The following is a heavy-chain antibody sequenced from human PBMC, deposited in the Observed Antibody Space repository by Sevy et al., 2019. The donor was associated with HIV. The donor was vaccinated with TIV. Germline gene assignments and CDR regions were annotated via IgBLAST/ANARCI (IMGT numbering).Heavy chain of an antibody. Sequence: GGSLRLSCAASGFTFSSYGMHWVRQAPGKGLEWVAVISYDGSNKYYADSVKGRFTISRDNSRNTLFLQMNSLRAEDTVVYYCAEDRAGSGSDPVGHYYYSYGMDVWGQGTTVTVSS. J-gene: IGHJ6*02. CDR2: ISYDGSNK. D-gene: IGHD3-10*01. CDR1: GFTFSSYG. V-gene: IGHV3-30*18. CDR3: AEDRAGSGSDPVGHYYYSYGMDV.